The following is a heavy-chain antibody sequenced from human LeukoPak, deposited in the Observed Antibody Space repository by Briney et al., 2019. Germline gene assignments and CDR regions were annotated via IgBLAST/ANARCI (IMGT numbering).Heavy chain of an antibody. Sequence: SETLSLTCTVSGGSISSGGYYWSCIRQDPGKGLEWIGYIYYSGSTYYNPSLKSRVTISVDTSKNQFSLKLSSVTAADTAVYYCARAESYSTYGMDVWGQGTTVTVSS. V-gene: IGHV4-31*03. CDR2: IYYSGST. CDR3: ARAESYSTYGMDV. J-gene: IGHJ6*02. CDR1: GGSISSGGYY. D-gene: IGHD1-26*01.